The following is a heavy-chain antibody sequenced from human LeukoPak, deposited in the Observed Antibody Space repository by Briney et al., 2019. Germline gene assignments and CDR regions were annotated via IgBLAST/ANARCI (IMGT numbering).Heavy chain of an antibody. V-gene: IGHV3-48*01. J-gene: IGHJ4*02. CDR3: ARKGVALDF. Sequence: GGSLRLSCAASGFTFSSYTMSWVRQAPGKGLEWLSYISTSSPSLFSADSVKGRFTVSRDNAKNSLYLQMNSLRGEDTAVYYCARKGVALDFWGQGTLVTVSS. D-gene: IGHD3-16*01. CDR2: ISTSSPSL. CDR1: GFTFSSYT.